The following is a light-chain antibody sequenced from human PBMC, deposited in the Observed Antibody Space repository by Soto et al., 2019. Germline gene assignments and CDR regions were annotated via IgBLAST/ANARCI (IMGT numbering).Light chain of an antibody. V-gene: IGLV3-21*04. CDR1: NIGSKS. CDR2: YDS. J-gene: IGLJ2*01. Sequence: SSVLTQAPPVSVAPGKTATITCGGNNIGSKSVHWYQQKPGQAPVLVIFYDSDRPSGIPERFSGSNSGNTATLTISRVEAGDEANYYCQVWDIGTGVVFGGGTKVTVL. CDR3: QVWDIGTGVV.